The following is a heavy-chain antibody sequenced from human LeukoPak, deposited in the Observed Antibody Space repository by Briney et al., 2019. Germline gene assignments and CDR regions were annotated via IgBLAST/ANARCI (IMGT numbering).Heavy chain of an antibody. V-gene: IGHV3-20*04. CDR1: GFTFDDYG. CDR3: SRDGGDLDAYGAY. D-gene: IGHD4/OR15-4a*01. CDR2: INWNGGST. Sequence: GGSLRLSCAASGFTFDDYGMSWVRQAPGKGLEWVSGINWNGGSTGYADSVKGRFTISRDNAKNSLYLQMNSLRAEDKALYYCSRDGGDLDAYGAYWGEGTLDTVPS. J-gene: IGHJ1*01.